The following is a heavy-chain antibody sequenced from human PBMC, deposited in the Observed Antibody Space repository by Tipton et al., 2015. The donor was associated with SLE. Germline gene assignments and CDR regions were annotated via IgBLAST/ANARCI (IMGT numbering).Heavy chain of an antibody. Sequence: TLSLTCTVSGGSISSSSYYWGWIRQPPGKGLEWIGSIHYSGNGYYNASLKSRVTISADTSKNQFSLRLSSVTAADTAVYYCTRHLYDFSSVNWFDPWGQGTLVTVSS. V-gene: IGHV4-39*01. CDR1: GGSISSSSYY. J-gene: IGHJ5*02. CDR2: IHYSGNG. D-gene: IGHD3-3*01. CDR3: TRHLYDFSSVNWFDP.